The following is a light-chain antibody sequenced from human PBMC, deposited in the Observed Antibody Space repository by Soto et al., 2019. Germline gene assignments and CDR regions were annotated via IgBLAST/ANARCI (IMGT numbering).Light chain of an antibody. V-gene: IGKV3-15*01. J-gene: IGKJ2*01. CDR2: GAS. CDR3: QQYNNWPPKT. CDR1: QSVSGN. Sequence: EIVMTQSPATLSVSPGERATLSCRASQSVSGNLAWYQQKPGQAPRLLIYGASTRATSIPARFSGSGSGTEFTLTISSLQSEDFAIYYCQQYNNWPPKTFGQGTKLEIK.